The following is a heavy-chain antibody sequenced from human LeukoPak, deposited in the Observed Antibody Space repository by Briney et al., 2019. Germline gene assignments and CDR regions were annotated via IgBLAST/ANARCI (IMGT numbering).Heavy chain of an antibody. Sequence: PGGSLRLSCAASGFTFSSYAMSWVRQAPGKGLEWVSAISGSGGSTYYADSVKGGFTISRDNSKNTLYLQMNSLRAEDTAVYYSAKSPLGGGWYYFDYWGQGTLVTVSS. CDR2: ISGSGGST. V-gene: IGHV3-23*01. CDR3: AKSPLGGGWYYFDY. CDR1: GFTFSSYA. J-gene: IGHJ4*02. D-gene: IGHD3-16*01.